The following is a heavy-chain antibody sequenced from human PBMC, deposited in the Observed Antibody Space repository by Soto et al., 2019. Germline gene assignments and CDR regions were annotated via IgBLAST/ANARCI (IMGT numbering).Heavy chain of an antibody. CDR1: GFTFSSYS. Sequence: GGSLRLSCAASGFTFSSYSMNWVRQAPGKGMEWVSSISSSSSYIYYTDSVKGRFTTSRDNAKNSLYPQMHSLRAEDTAVYYCATSNGASYQGAFDIWGQGTMVTVSS. V-gene: IGHV3-21*01. D-gene: IGHD1-26*01. J-gene: IGHJ3*02. CDR3: ATSNGASYQGAFDI. CDR2: ISSSSSYI.